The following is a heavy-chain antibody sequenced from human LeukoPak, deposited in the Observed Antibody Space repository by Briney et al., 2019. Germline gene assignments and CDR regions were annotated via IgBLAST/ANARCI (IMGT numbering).Heavy chain of an antibody. CDR1: GFTFSSYA. CDR3: AKGYGGSWYLDY. CDR2: ISGSGGST. D-gene: IGHD6-13*01. J-gene: IGHJ4*02. V-gene: IGHV3-23*01. Sequence: GGSLRLSCAASGFTFSSYAMSWVRQAPGKGLEWVSTISGSGGSTYYADSVKGRFTISRDNSKNMLFLQMNSLRAEDTAVYYCAKGYGGSWYLDYWGQGTLVTVSS.